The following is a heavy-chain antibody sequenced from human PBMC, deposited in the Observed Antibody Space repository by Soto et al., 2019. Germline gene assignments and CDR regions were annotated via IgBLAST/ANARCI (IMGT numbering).Heavy chain of an antibody. CDR1: GYTFSNYA. Sequence: QVQLEQSGGEVKKPGASVKVSCKASGYTFSNYAFSWVRQAPGQGLEWMGWISAPSGNTIYTQNFQGRVTMTTDTSTSTAYMELRSLRSDDTAIYYCARDDGSSMVSDYWGQGTLVTVSS. V-gene: IGHV1-18*01. J-gene: IGHJ4*02. CDR2: ISAPSGNT. D-gene: IGHD3-10*01. CDR3: ARDDGSSMVSDY.